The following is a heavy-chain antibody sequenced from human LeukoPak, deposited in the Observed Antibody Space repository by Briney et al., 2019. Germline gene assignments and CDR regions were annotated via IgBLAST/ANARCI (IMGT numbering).Heavy chain of an antibody. CDR3: ARDGIFGGRGDV. J-gene: IGHJ6*04. CDR1: GGSISSYY. D-gene: IGHD3-16*01. V-gene: IGHV4-59*01. Sequence: SETLSLTCTVSGGSISSYYWSWIRQPPGKGLEWIGYIYYSGSTNYNPSLKSRVTISVDTSKNQFSLKLSSVTAADTAVYYCARDGIFGGRGDVWGKGTTVTVSS. CDR2: IYYSGST.